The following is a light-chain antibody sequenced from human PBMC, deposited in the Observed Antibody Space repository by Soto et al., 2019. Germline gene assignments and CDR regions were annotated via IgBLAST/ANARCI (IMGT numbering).Light chain of an antibody. CDR3: QKYDSAPLT. J-gene: IGKJ1*01. Sequence: DIQMTQSPSSLSASVGDRVTITCRASQGISNNLAWYQQKPGKVPQLLIYGASTLQSGVPSRFSGSRSGTDFTLPISSLQPEDVATYYCQKYDSAPLTFGQGTKVEFK. CDR2: GAS. V-gene: IGKV1-27*01. CDR1: QGISNN.